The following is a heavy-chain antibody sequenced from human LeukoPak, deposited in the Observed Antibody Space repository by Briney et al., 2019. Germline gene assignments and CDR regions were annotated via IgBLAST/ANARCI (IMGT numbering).Heavy chain of an antibody. V-gene: IGHV3-7*03. D-gene: IGHD4/OR15-4a*01. CDR1: GFSFRSFW. CDR2: IDEDGNEK. CDR3: ARRAGAYSHPYDY. Sequence: PGGSLRLSCAGSGFSFRSFWMSWVRQAPGKGLEWVANIDEDGNEKNYVDFVKGRFTISRDNAKNSLYLQMNSLRAEDTAVYYCARRAGAYSHPYDYWGQGTLVTVSS. J-gene: IGHJ4*02.